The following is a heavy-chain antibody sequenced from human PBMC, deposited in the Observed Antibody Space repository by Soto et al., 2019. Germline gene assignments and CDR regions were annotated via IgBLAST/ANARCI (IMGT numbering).Heavy chain of an antibody. V-gene: IGHV3-33*01. D-gene: IGHD2-21*01. J-gene: IGHJ4*02. CDR3: ATLPPRVVVSVLPIPT. CDR1: GFTFSSYV. CDR2: IWYDGSNK. Sequence: PGGSLRLSCAASGFTFSSYVMHWVRQAPGKGLEWVAVIWYDGSNKYYADSVKGRFTISRDNSKNTLYLQMNSLTAADAAMYYCATLPPRVVVSVLPIPTWGQGTQVTVSS.